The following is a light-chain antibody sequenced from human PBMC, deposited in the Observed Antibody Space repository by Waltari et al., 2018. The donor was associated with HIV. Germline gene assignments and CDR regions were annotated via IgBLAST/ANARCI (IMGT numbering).Light chain of an antibody. CDR2: DVS. Sequence: QSALTQPRSVSGSPGQSVTISCTGTSSDVGGYNYVSWYQQHPGKAPKLMIYDVSKRPSGVPDRFTGSKSGNTASLTISGLQAEDEADYSCCSYGPSDTPVVFGVGTKLTVL. CDR3: CSYGPSDTPVV. J-gene: IGLJ2*01. CDR1: SSDVGGYNY. V-gene: IGLV2-11*01.